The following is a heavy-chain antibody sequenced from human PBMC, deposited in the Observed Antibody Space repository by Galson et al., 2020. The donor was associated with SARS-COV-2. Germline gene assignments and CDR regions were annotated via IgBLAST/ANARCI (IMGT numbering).Heavy chain of an antibody. D-gene: IGHD5-12*01. V-gene: IGHV4-38-2*01. Sequence: SETLSLTCAVSGYSISSGYYWGWIRQPPGKGLEWIGSFYHAESTAYNPSLKSRVTISVDTSRNQLSLRLSSVTAADTAVYYCARLERSGSDSSLHHWGQGTLVTVSS. J-gene: IGHJ1*01. CDR2: FYHAEST. CDR1: GYSISSGYY. CDR3: ARLERSGSDSSLHH.